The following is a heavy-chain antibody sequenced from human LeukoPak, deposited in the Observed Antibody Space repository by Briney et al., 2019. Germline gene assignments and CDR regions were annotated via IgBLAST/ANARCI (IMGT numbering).Heavy chain of an antibody. V-gene: IGHV4-59*01. CDR3: ARQVGATGIDY. D-gene: IGHD1-26*01. Sequence: SETLSLTCTVSGGSIRSYHWSWIRQPPGKGLEWIGYIYYSGSTNYNPSLKSRVTISVDTSKNQFSLKLSSVTAADTAVYYCARQVGATGIDYWGQGTLVTVSS. J-gene: IGHJ4*02. CDR1: GGSIRSYH. CDR2: IYYSGST.